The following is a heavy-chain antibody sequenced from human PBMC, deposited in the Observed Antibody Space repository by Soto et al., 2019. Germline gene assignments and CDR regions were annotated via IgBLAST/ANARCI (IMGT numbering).Heavy chain of an antibody. CDR1: GFTFSSYE. D-gene: IGHD2-21*02. CDR2: ISSSGSTI. CDR3: ARAPVVTDAFDI. J-gene: IGHJ3*02. Sequence: EVQLVESGGGLVQPGGSPRLSCAASGFTFSSYEMNWVRQAPGKGLEWVSYISSSGSTIYYADSVKGRFTISRDNAKNSLYLQMNSLRAEDTAVYYCARAPVVTDAFDIWGQGTMVTVSS. V-gene: IGHV3-48*03.